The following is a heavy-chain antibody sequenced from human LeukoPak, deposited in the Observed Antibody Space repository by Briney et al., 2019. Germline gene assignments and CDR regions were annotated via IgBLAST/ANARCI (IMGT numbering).Heavy chain of an antibody. Sequence: ASVKVSCKASGYTFTSYGISWVRQAPGQGLEWMGWISAYNGNTNYAQKLQGRVTMTTDTSTSTAYMELRSLRSDDTAVYYCARGGGGHCSRTSCPTPDYWGQGTLVTVSS. CDR3: ARGGGGHCSRTSCPTPDY. D-gene: IGHD2-2*01. CDR1: GYTFTSYG. CDR2: ISAYNGNT. J-gene: IGHJ4*02. V-gene: IGHV1-18*04.